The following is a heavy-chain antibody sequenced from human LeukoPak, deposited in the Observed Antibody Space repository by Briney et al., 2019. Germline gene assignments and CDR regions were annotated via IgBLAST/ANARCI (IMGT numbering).Heavy chain of an antibody. D-gene: IGHD3-16*01. V-gene: IGHV1-2*02. CDR3: ARYDIYYYYMDV. Sequence: ASVKVSCKASGYTFTGYYMHWVRQAPGQGLEWMGWINPNSGGTNYAQKFQGRVTMTRDTSISTAYMELSRLRSDETAVYYCARYDIYYYYMDVWGKGTTATVSS. J-gene: IGHJ6*03. CDR1: GYTFTGYY. CDR2: INPNSGGT.